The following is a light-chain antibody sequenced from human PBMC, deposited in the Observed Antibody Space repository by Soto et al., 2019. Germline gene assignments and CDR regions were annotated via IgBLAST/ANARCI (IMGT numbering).Light chain of an antibody. CDR1: QSVNTW. V-gene: IGKV1-5*01. CDR3: QHYHGYPFT. CDR2: DAS. Sequence: DIQMTQSPSTLSASVGARVTITCRASQSVNTWLAWYQQKPGKAPVLLIYDASSLKSGVPSRFSGSGSGTEFSLTITIQQPDDFAIYYCQHYHGYPFTFGPGTKVDI. J-gene: IGKJ3*01.